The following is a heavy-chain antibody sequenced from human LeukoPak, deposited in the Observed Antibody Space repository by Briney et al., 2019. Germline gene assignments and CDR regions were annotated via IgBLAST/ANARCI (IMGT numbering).Heavy chain of an antibody. CDR2: INHSGST. D-gene: IGHD5-18*01. CDR3: ATHGYSYGKYYYYYGMDV. V-gene: IGHV4-34*01. Sequence: ASETLSLTCAVYGGSFSGYYWSWIRQPPGKGLEWIGEINHSGSTNYNPSLKSRVTISVDMSKNQFSLKLSSVTAADTAVYYCATHGYSYGKYYYYYGMDVWGQGTTVTVSS. J-gene: IGHJ6*02. CDR1: GGSFSGYY.